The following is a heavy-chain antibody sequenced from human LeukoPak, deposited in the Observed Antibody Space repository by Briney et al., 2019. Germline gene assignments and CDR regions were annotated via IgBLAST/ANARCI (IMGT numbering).Heavy chain of an antibody. CDR3: VATGTSASTGAGTFHF. D-gene: IGHD2-21*02. J-gene: IGHJ3*01. Sequence: PSETLSLTCTVSGGSISSYYWSWIRQPAGKGLEWIGRIYTSGSTNYNPSLKSRVTMSVDTSKNQFSLKLSSVTAADTAVYYCVATGTSASTGAGTFHFWGQGTMVTVSS. CDR2: IYTSGST. CDR1: GGSISSYY. V-gene: IGHV4-4*07.